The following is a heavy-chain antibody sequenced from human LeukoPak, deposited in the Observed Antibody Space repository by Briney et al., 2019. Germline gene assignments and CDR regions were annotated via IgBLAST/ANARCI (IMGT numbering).Heavy chain of an antibody. CDR1: GGPISSYY. D-gene: IGHD2-2*01. Sequence: SETLSLTCTVSGGPISSYYWSWIRQPPGKGLEWIGYIYYSGSTNYNPSLKSRVTISVDTSKNQFSLKLSSVTAADTAVYYCARVRGVPAAMFAFDIWGQGTMVTVSS. V-gene: IGHV4-59*01. CDR2: IYYSGST. CDR3: ARVRGVPAAMFAFDI. J-gene: IGHJ3*02.